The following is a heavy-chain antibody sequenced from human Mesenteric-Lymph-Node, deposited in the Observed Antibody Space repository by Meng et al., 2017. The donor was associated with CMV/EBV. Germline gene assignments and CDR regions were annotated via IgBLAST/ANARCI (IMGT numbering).Heavy chain of an antibody. V-gene: IGHV3-9*01. CDR2: IDWNSGRI. CDR3: AKDIFDGYCSSTSCYGAFDY. J-gene: IGHJ4*02. Sequence: SLKISCAAPGFTFDGYAMHWVRQAPGKGLEWVSGIDWNSGRIGYADSVKGRFTISRDNAKNSLCLQMNSLRAEDTALYYCAKDIFDGYCSSTSCYGAFDYWGQGTLVTVSS. D-gene: IGHD2-2*03. CDR1: GFTFDGYA.